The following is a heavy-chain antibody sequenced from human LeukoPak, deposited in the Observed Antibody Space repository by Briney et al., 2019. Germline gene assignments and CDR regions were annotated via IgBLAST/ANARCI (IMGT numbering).Heavy chain of an antibody. J-gene: IGHJ1*01. V-gene: IGHV4-59*01. CDR2: LYYSGST. CDR3: ASVESGYGDYLHTALAEYFQH. D-gene: IGHD4-17*01. Sequence: SETLSLTCTVSGGSISSYYWSWIRQPPGKGLEWLGYLYYSGSTNYNPSLKSRVTISVDTSKNQFSLKLSSVTAADTAVYYCASVESGYGDYLHTALAEYFQHWGQGTLVTVSS. CDR1: GGSISSYY.